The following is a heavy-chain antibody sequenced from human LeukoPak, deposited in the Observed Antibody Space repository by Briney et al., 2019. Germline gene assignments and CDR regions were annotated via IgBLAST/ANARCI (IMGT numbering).Heavy chain of an antibody. D-gene: IGHD5-18*01. V-gene: IGHV3-53*01. CDR1: GFTFSSYA. J-gene: IGHJ4*02. Sequence: GGSLRLSCAASGFTFSSYAMSWVRQAPGEGLEWVSVIYIGGSTYYADSVKGRFTISRDNSKNTLYLQMNSLRAEDTAVYYCATTWSGYSYGYLDYWGQGTLVTVSS. CDR3: ATTWSGYSYGYLDY. CDR2: IYIGGST.